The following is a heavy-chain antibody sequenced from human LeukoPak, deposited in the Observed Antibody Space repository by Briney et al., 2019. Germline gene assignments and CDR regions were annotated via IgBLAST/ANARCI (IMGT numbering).Heavy chain of an antibody. CDR2: IRYDGNDK. D-gene: IGHD6-13*01. Sequence: GGSLRLSCAASGFTFSGYGMHWVRQAPGKGLEWVAFIRYDGNDKYYADSVKGRFTISRDNSKNTLFLQMNSLRAEDTAVYYCARWYSSSWYQGYYFDYWGQGTLVTVSS. CDR3: ARWYSSSWYQGYYFDY. CDR1: GFTFSGYG. V-gene: IGHV3-30*02. J-gene: IGHJ4*02.